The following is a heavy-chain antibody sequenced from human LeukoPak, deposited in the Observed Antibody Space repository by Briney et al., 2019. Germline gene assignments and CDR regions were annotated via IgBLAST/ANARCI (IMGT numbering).Heavy chain of an antibody. Sequence: GGSLRLSRAASGFTVSSYSMNWVRQAPGKGLEWVSSISSSSYIYYADSVKGRFTISRDNAKNSLYLQMNSLRAEDTAVYYCASDSSHYYYGMDVWGQGTTVTVSS. CDR3: ASDSSHYYYGMDV. CDR2: ISSSSYI. V-gene: IGHV3-21*01. CDR1: GFTVSSYS. D-gene: IGHD2-15*01. J-gene: IGHJ6*02.